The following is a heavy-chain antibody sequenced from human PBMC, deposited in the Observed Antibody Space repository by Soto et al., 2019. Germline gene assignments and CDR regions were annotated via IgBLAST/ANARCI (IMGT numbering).Heavy chain of an antibody. CDR1: GGSISSSNW. J-gene: IGHJ5*02. V-gene: IGHV4-4*02. D-gene: IGHD3-10*01. Sequence: SETLSLTCAVSGGSISSSNWWSWVRQPPGKGLEWIGEIYHSGSTNYNPSLKSRVTISVDTSKNQFSLKLSSVTAADTAVYYCAKTMAMVRGVKGWFDPWGQGTLVTVS. CDR3: AKTMAMVRGVKGWFDP. CDR2: IYHSGST.